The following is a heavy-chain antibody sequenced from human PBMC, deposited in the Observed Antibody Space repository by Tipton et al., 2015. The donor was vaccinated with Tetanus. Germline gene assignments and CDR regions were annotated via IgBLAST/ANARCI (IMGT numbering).Heavy chain of an antibody. Sequence: SLRLSCAASGFTFSSYWLAWVRQAPGKGLVWVSRINSDGSSTSYADSVKGRFTISRDNAKNTLSLQMNSLRAEDTAVYYCARLSANSYGYPQFDYWGQGTLVTVSS. CDR3: ARLSANSYGYPQFDY. D-gene: IGHD5-18*01. J-gene: IGHJ4*02. CDR2: INSDGSST. CDR1: GFTFSSYW. V-gene: IGHV3-74*01.